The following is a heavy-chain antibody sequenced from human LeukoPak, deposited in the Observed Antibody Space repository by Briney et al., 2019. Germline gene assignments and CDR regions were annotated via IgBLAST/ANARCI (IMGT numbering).Heavy chain of an antibody. J-gene: IGHJ4*02. V-gene: IGHV3-53*01. CDR3: ARGVEPLAANTLAY. D-gene: IGHD1-14*01. Sequence: PGGSLRLSCAASGFTVITNDMTWVRQAPGKGLEWVSVLYSDGNTTYADSVQGRFTISRDNSKNTLYLEMNSLSPADTAVYYCARGVEPLAANTLAYWGQGTLVTVSS. CDR2: LYSDGNT. CDR1: GFTVITND.